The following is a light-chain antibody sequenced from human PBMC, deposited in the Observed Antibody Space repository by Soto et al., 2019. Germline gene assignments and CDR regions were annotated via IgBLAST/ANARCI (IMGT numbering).Light chain of an antibody. CDR1: QSISYY. CDR3: QQSYTTPWT. J-gene: IGKJ1*01. CDR2: TTS. Sequence: DIQMTQSPSALSASVGDRVTITCRASQSISYYLNWYQQKPGRAPRLLIYTTSSLQSGVPSKFSGSASGTDFTLTISSLLPEDFATYYCQQSYTTPWTFGQGTKVEIK. V-gene: IGKV1-39*01.